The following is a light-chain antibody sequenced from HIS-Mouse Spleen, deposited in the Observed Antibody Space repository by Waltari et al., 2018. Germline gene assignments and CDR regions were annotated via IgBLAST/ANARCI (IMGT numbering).Light chain of an antibody. J-gene: IGLJ3*02. V-gene: IGLV1-44*01. CDR3: AAWDDSLNGPV. CDR1: SSNIGSNT. Sequence: QSVLTQPPSASGTPGQRVTISCSGSSSNIGSNTVNWYQQLPGTAPKLLIYSNTQRPSVVPDRFSGSKSGTSASLAISGLQSEDEADYYCAAWDDSLNGPVFGGGTKLTVL. CDR2: SNT.